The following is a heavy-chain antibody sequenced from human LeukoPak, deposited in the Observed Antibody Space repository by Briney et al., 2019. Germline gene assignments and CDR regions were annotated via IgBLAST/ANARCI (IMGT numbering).Heavy chain of an antibody. J-gene: IGHJ4*02. CDR1: GYTFTGYY. CDR3: ARDDPSYYYDSSGYYPLILGY. Sequence: ASVTASCKASGYTFTGYYMHWVRQAPGQGLEWMGWINPNSGGTNYAQKFQGRVTMTRGTSISTAYMELSRLRSDDTAVYYCARDDPSYYYDSSGYYPLILGYWGQGTLVTVSS. D-gene: IGHD3-22*01. CDR2: INPNSGGT. V-gene: IGHV1-2*02.